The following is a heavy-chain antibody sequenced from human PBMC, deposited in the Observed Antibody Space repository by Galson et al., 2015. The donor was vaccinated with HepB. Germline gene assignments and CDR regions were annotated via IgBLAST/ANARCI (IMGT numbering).Heavy chain of an antibody. CDR1: GFSFGNSS. D-gene: IGHD3-10*01. Sequence: SLRLSCAASGFSFGNSSMSWVRQAPGKGLEWVSFIGSNGGNRHCADSVKGRFTISRDNSKDTLFLQMNSLRAEDAAVYFCVANQSAPWNYFFFNFRGQGTLVTVSS. J-gene: IGHJ4*02. V-gene: IGHV3-23*01. CDR2: IGSNGGNR. CDR3: VANQSAPWNYFFFNF.